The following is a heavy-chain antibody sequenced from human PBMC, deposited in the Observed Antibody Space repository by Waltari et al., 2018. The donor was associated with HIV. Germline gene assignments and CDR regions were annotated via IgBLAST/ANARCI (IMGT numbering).Heavy chain of an antibody. CDR2: CYPADSDT. D-gene: IGHD5-12*01. V-gene: IGHV5-51*01. J-gene: IGHJ4*02. CDR3: ARLSRNGYKMDYFEN. Sequence: EVPLVQSGTEGQKPGEALQISCKGSGYSFCTFLIGLLRQIPGKGLESMGVCYPADSDTRYSPSFQGQVTIQADKSISTAYLQWSSLKASDTAIYYWARLSRNGYKMDYFENWGQGTQVTVSS. CDR1: GYSFCTFL.